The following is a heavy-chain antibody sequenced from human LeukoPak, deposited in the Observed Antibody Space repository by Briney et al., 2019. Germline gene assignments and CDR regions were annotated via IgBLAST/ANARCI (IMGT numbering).Heavy chain of an antibody. CDR1: GGSFSGYY. V-gene: IGHV4-34*01. J-gene: IGHJ4*02. Sequence: SETLSLTCAVYGGSFSGYYWSWICQPPGKGLEWIGEINHSGSTNYNPSLKSRVTISVDTSKNQFSLKLSSVTAADTAVYYCARGGRSSTSYWGQGTLVTVSS. CDR3: ARGGRSSTSY. CDR2: INHSGST. D-gene: IGHD2-2*01.